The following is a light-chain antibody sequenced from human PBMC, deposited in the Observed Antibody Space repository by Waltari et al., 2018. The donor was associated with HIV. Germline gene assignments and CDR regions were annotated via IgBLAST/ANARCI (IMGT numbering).Light chain of an antibody. Sequence: DIQMTQSPSPVPASVGDRVTITCRASLGIGPWLAWYQQKPGQAPKLLVHTASILQRGVPSRFSGSGSGTDFTLTINGLQPEDYATYYCQQTGFSPFTFGPGTKVESK. V-gene: IGKV1-12*02. CDR3: QQTGFSPFT. J-gene: IGKJ3*01. CDR1: LGIGPW. CDR2: TAS.